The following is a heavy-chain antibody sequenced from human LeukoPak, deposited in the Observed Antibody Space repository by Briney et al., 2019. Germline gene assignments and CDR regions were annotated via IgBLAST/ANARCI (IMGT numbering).Heavy chain of an antibody. CDR3: ARGPRQAGYCSGGSCYSFRF. J-gene: IGHJ4*02. Sequence: GASVKVSCKASGYTFTGYYMHWVRQAPGQGLEWMGWINPNSGGTNYAQKFQGRVTMTRDTSISTAYMEISRLRSDDTAVYYCARGPRQAGYCSGGSCYSFRFWGQGTLVTVSS. D-gene: IGHD2-15*01. CDR1: GYTFTGYY. V-gene: IGHV1-2*02. CDR2: INPNSGGT.